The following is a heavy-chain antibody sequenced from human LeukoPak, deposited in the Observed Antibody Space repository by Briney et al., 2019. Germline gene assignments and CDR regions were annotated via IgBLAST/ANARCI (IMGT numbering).Heavy chain of an antibody. CDR1: GGSISSYY. V-gene: IGHV4-59*12. CDR2: VYYTGST. D-gene: IGHD2-21*01. CDR3: ARERCGDTTCYFDY. J-gene: IGHJ4*02. Sequence: PSETLSLTCTVSGGSISSYYWSWIRQAPGKGLEWVGYVYYTGSTNNNPSLKSRVTISVDTSKNQFALELSSVTAADTAVYYCARERCGDTTCYFDYWGQGTLVTVSS.